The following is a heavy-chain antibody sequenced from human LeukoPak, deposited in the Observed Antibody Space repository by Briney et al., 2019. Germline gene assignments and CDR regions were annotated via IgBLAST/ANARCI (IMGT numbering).Heavy chain of an antibody. CDR3: ARNDFWSGYYTPSDY. V-gene: IGHV3-48*01. Sequence: PGGSLRLSCXASGFTFSSYSMNWVRQAPGKGLEWVSYISSSSTIYYADSVKGRFTISRDNAKNSLYLQMNSLRAEDTAVYYCARNDFWSGYYTPSDYWGQGTLVTVSS. D-gene: IGHD3-3*01. CDR2: ISSSSTI. CDR1: GFTFSSYS. J-gene: IGHJ4*02.